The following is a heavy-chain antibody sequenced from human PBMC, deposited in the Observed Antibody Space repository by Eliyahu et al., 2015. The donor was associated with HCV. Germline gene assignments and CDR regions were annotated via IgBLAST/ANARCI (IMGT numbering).Heavy chain of an antibody. J-gene: IGHJ4*02. CDR3: ARDAAVTAMVKYFDY. Sequence: EVQLVESGGGLVQPGGSLXLSCVVXGFTLXXYEXNWVRQAPGKGLEWVSYISSSGSTIYYADSVKGRFTISRDNAKNSMYLQMNSLRAEDTALYYCARDAAVTAMVKYFDYWGQGTLVTVSS. V-gene: IGHV3-48*03. CDR1: GFTLXXYE. CDR2: ISSSGSTI. D-gene: IGHD5-18*01.